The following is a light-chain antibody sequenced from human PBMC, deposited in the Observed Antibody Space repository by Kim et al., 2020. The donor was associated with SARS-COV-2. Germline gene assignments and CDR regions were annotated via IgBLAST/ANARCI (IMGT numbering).Light chain of an antibody. J-gene: IGKJ1*01. CDR3: QYYNSYSAT. Sequence: VGDRVTITRRARHSISSWSSYQQQQGRAPPKLLIYESSSLHSGVPSRFSGSCAATEFTIISSMLPHDDFAIYYCQYYNSYSATFGQGTKVDIK. V-gene: IGKV1-5*01. CDR2: ESS. CDR1: HSISSW.